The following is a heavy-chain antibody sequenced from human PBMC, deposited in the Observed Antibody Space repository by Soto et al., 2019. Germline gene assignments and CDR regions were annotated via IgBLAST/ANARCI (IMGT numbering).Heavy chain of an antibody. J-gene: IGHJ6*02. CDR3: ARALLMDVPYYYYYGMDV. CDR1: GFTFRNYA. CDR2: ISYDGSNK. V-gene: IGHV3-30-3*01. D-gene: IGHD2-8*01. Sequence: ESGGDVVQPGKSLRLSCAASGFTFRNYAMHWVRQAPGKGLEWVAVISYDGSNKYSADSVKGRFTISRDDSKNTLYLQMNSLRGEDTAVYYCARALLMDVPYYYYYGMDVWGQGTTVTVSS.